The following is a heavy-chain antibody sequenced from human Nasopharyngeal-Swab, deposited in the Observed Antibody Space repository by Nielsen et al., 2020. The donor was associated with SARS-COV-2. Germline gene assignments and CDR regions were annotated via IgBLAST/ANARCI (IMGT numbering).Heavy chain of an antibody. J-gene: IGHJ3*02. CDR1: GFTFDDYA. D-gene: IGHD3-10*01. CDR2: ISWNSGSI. V-gene: IGHV3-9*01. Sequence: GGSLRLSCAASGFTFDDYAMHWVRQAPGKGLEWVSGISWNSGSIGYADSVKGRFTISRDNAKNSLYLQMNSLRAEDTALYYCAKSPVGPMVRGVIGACDIWGQGTMVTVSS. CDR3: AKSPVGPMVRGVIGACDI.